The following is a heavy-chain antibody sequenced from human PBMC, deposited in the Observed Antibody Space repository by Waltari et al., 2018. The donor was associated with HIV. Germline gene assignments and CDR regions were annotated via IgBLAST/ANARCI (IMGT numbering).Heavy chain of an antibody. CDR3: AREISHYYDSSGFLPYYFDY. CDR1: GLTVSTTY. J-gene: IGHJ4*02. CDR2: IHSGGST. D-gene: IGHD3-22*01. Sequence: EVQLVESGGGLIQPGGSLRLSCAASGLTVSTTYMSWVRQAPGRGLEWVSVIHSGGSTYYADSVKGRFTISRDESKNTLYLQINSLRAEDTAVYYCAREISHYYDSSGFLPYYFDYWGQGTLVTVSS. V-gene: IGHV3-53*01.